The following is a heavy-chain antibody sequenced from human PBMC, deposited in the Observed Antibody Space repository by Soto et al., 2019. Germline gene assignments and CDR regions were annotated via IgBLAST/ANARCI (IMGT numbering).Heavy chain of an antibody. CDR3: ARYYYDSSGYYYPAFDI. V-gene: IGHV3-21*01. Sequence: EVQLVESGGGLVKHGGSLRLSCAASGFTFSSYSMNWVRQAPGKGLEWVSSISSSSSYIYYADSVKGRFTISRDNAKNSLYLQMNSLRAEDTAVYYCARYYYDSSGYYYPAFDIWGQGTMVTVSS. J-gene: IGHJ3*02. D-gene: IGHD3-22*01. CDR1: GFTFSSYS. CDR2: ISSSSSYI.